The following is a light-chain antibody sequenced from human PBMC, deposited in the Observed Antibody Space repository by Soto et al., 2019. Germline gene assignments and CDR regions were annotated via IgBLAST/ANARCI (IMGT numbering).Light chain of an antibody. J-gene: IGKJ4*01. Sequence: DIQMTHSPCVVSLSXAGGVTIAXXASQGISNYLAWYQQKPGEVPKLLISGATTLQPGVPSRFSGTVYGTHFTLSISSLQPEDAAYYYCQKYNTAPLTFGGGTKVDIK. CDR2: GAT. CDR3: QKYNTAPLT. CDR1: QGISNY. V-gene: IGKV1-27*01.